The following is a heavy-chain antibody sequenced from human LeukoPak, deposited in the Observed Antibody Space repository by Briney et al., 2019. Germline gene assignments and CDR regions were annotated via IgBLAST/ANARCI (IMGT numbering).Heavy chain of an antibody. V-gene: IGHV3-23*01. Sequence: GGSLRLSCAASGFTFSSYAMSWVRQAPGKGLEWVSAISGSGGSTYYADSVKGRFTISRDNSKNTLYLQMNSLRAEDTAVYYCARERPPSGGARVGAFDIWGQGTMVTVSS. CDR2: ISGSGGST. J-gene: IGHJ3*02. CDR3: ARERPPSGGARVGAFDI. CDR1: GFTFSSYA. D-gene: IGHD1-26*01.